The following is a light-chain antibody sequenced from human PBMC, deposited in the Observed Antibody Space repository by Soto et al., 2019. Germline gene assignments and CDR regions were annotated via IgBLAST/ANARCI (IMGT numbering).Light chain of an antibody. CDR1: QDISNY. Sequence: DIQMTQSLSSLSASVGDRVTITCQASQDISNYLNWYQQKPGKAPKLLIYDASNLETRFQLRFSGSGAGTEFTFTISSLQPEDIPTYYCQQYDKPMYPFGQGRKLEIK. CDR2: DAS. CDR3: QQYDKPMYP. V-gene: IGKV1-33*01. J-gene: IGKJ2*01.